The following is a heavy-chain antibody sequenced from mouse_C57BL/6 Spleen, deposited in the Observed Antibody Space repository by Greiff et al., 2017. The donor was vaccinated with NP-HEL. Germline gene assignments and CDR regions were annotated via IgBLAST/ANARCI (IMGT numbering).Heavy chain of an antibody. Sequence: QVQLQQPGAELVRPGTSVKLSCKASGYTFTSYWMHWVKQRPGQGLEWIGVIDPSDSYTNYNQKFKGKATLTVDTSSSTAYMQLSSLTSEDSAVYYCANYYGSSYDWYFDVWGTGTTVTVSS. CDR1: GYTFTSYW. J-gene: IGHJ1*03. CDR3: ANYYGSSYDWYFDV. CDR2: IDPSDSYT. V-gene: IGHV1-59*01. D-gene: IGHD1-1*01.